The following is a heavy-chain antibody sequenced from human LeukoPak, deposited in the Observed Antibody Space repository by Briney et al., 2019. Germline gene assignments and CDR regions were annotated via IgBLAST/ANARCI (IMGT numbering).Heavy chain of an antibody. CDR1: GYTLTELS. D-gene: IGHD5-18*01. CDR2: FDPEDGET. V-gene: IGHV1-24*01. CDR3: ATGLVRYGAQRFDY. J-gene: IGHJ4*02. Sequence: ASVTVSCKVSGYTLTELSMHWVRQAPGKGLEWMGGFDPEDGETIYAQKFQGRVTMTEDTSTDTAYMELSSLRSEDTAVYYCATGLVRYGAQRFDYWGQGTLVTVSS.